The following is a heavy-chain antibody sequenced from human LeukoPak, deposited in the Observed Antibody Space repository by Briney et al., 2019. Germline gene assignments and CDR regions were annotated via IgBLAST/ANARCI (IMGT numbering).Heavy chain of an antibody. CDR3: AREDQLLYDY. CDR1: GFTFSSYS. Sequence: GGSLRLSCAASGFTFSSYSMNWVRQAPGKGLEWVSSISSSSSYIYYADSVKGRFTISRDNAKNSLYLQLNSLRAEDTAVYYCAREDQLLYDYWGQGTLVTVSS. D-gene: IGHD2-2*02. V-gene: IGHV3-21*01. CDR2: ISSSSSYI. J-gene: IGHJ4*02.